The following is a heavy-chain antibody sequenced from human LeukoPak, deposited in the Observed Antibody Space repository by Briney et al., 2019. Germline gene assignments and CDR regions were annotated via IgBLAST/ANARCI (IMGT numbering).Heavy chain of an antibody. D-gene: IGHD3-16*01. CDR1: GFSFYSDW. Sequence: GGSLRLSCAASGFSFYSDWMDWVRQAPGKGLERVANIKHDESEKNYLDSVKGRFTISRDNAQNSLYLQMNGLRVEDTAVYYCTRRLDDWGQGTLVTVSS. CDR3: TRRLDD. CDR2: IKHDESEK. V-gene: IGHV3-7*01. J-gene: IGHJ4*02.